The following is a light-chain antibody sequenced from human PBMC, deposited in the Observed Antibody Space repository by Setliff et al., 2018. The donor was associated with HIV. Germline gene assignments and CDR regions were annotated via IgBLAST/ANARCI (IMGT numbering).Light chain of an antibody. CDR3: CSYAGSYTPVI. J-gene: IGLJ2*01. CDR2: DVT. V-gene: IGLV2-11*01. Sequence: QSALAQPASVSGSPGQSITISCTGSSSDIGDYESVSWYQQHPGEVPKLMIYDVTKRPSGVPDRFSGSQSGNTASLTISGLQAEDEADYYCCSYAGSYTPVIFGGGTK. CDR1: SSDIGDYES.